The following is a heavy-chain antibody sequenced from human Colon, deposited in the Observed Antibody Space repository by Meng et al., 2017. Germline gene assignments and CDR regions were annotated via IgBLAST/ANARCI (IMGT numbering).Heavy chain of an antibody. D-gene: IGHD2-2*01. CDR1: GFTFSSVW. V-gene: IGHV3-15*01. Sequence: GESLKISCAASGFTFSSVWMSWVRQAPGKGLEWVGRIISNTYGGTTDYAAPMKGRFSISRDDSKNTLYLQMNSLKTEDTAVYYCISGYCSSTSCYSWGQGTLVTVSS. J-gene: IGHJ4*02. CDR2: IISNTYGGTT. CDR3: ISGYCSSTSCYS.